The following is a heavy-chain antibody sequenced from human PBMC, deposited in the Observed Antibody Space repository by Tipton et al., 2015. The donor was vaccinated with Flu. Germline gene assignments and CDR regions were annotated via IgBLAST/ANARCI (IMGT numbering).Heavy chain of an antibody. J-gene: IGHJ1*01. V-gene: IGHV4-38-2*01. CDR1: NYSIIDGYY. CDR3: VRSGEHTSLYVDFFQQ. CDR2: IYTTGST. D-gene: IGHD3-9*01. Sequence: GLVKPSETLSLTCVVSNYSIIDGYYWGWIRQPAGEGLELIGRIYTTGSTEYSPSLKRRATISIDTSNNQFSLELTSVTAADTAMYYCVRSGEHTSLYVDFFQQWGQGTLVTVSS.